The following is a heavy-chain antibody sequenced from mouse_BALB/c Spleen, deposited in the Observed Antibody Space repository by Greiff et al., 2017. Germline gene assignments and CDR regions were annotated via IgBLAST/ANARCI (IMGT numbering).Heavy chain of an antibody. V-gene: IGHV1-12*01. CDR2: IYPGNGDT. CDR1: GYTFTSYN. J-gene: IGHJ1*01. CDR3: ARGDFDV. Sequence: QVQLQQPGAELVKPGASVKMSCKASGYTFTSYNMHWVKQTPGQGLEWIGAIYPGNGDTSYNQKFKGKATLTADKSSSTAYMQLSSLTSEDSAVYYCARGDFDVWGAGTTVTVSS.